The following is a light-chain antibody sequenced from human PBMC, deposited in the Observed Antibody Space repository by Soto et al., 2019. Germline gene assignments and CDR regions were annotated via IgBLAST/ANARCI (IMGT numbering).Light chain of an antibody. CDR2: DAS. CDR1: QTISIY. CDR3: QQYSSSSPT. J-gene: IGKJ1*01. V-gene: IGKV1-5*01. Sequence: DIPMTQSPSTLSASVGDRVTITCRASQTISIYLAWCQQRPGEAPKLLMYDASTLESGVPARFSGSGSGTEFTLTISSLQPDDFATYYCQQYSSSSPTFGQGTKVEIQ.